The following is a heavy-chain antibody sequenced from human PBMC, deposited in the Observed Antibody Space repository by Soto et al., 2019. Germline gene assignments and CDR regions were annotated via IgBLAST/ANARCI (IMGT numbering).Heavy chain of an antibody. J-gene: IGHJ4*02. CDR3: ARADCSGGSCYAYDY. CDR1: GFIFSTYA. V-gene: IGHV3-30-3*01. D-gene: IGHD2-15*01. Sequence: QVQLVESGGGVVQPGRSLRLSCAASGFIFSTYAMHCVRQAPGKGLEWVAFISYDGNNKYKADSVKGRFSISRDNSKNTLYLQMNSLRTEDTALYYCARADCSGGSCYAYDYWGQGTLVTVSS. CDR2: ISYDGNNK.